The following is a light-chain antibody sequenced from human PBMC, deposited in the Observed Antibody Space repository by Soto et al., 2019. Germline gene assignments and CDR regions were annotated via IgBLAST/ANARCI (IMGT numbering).Light chain of an antibody. V-gene: IGKV3-11*01. CDR3: QQRSNWPPT. Sequence: EVVLTQSPATLSMSTGERATLSCRASQSSSSYLAWYQQKPGQSPRLLISDASNRATGIPARFSGSVTGTDFTLTISSLEPEDFVVYYCQQRSNWPPTFGKGTKWEIK. J-gene: IGKJ2*01. CDR2: DAS. CDR1: QSSSSY.